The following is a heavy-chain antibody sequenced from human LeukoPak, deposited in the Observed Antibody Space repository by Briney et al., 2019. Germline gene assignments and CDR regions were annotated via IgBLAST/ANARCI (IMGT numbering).Heavy chain of an antibody. J-gene: IGHJ4*02. CDR3: ARDGNYRFDY. Sequence: GGSLRLSCAAAGFTFSSYGMHCVRQAPGKGLEWVAVIWYDGSKTYYADSVKGRFTISRDSSKEMLSMQMNSLRAEDTAVYYCARDGNYRFDYWGQGTLVTVSS. V-gene: IGHV3-33*01. CDR1: GFTFSSYG. CDR2: IWYDGSKT. D-gene: IGHD3-16*02.